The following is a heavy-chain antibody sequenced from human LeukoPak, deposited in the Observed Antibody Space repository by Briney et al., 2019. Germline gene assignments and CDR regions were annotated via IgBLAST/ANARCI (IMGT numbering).Heavy chain of an antibody. V-gene: IGHV5-51*01. Sequence: KDGESLKISCKGSGYSINNYWIGWVRQMPGKGLEWMGIIYPADSDIRYSPSFQGQVTISADKSISTVYQQWSSLKASDTAMYYCARQEYCSGGSCYTWFDPWGQGTLVTVSS. CDR1: GYSINNYW. D-gene: IGHD2-15*01. J-gene: IGHJ5*02. CDR2: IYPADSDI. CDR3: ARQEYCSGGSCYTWFDP.